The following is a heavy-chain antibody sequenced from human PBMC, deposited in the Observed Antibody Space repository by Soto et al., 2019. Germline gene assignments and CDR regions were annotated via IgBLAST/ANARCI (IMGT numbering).Heavy chain of an antibody. J-gene: IGHJ6*01. V-gene: IGHV4-59*08. CDR2: IYYSGST. Sequence: QVQLQESGPGLVKPSETLSLTCTVSGGSISSYYWSWIRQPPGKGLEWIGYIYYSGSTNSNPSLKSRVTISVDTAKNQFSLKLSAVAAADTAVYYCARLYCGGDCAPPGMDVW. CDR3: ARLYCGGDCAPPGMDV. D-gene: IGHD2-21*02. CDR1: GGSISSYY.